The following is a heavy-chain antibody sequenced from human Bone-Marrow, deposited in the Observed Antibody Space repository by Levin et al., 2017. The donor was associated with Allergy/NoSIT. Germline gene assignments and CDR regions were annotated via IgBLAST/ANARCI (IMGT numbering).Heavy chain of an antibody. V-gene: IGHV3-23*01. D-gene: IGHD2-15*01. J-gene: IGHJ4*02. CDR2: ISGTGVNT. CDR1: GFTFYTNA. CDR3: ADSGGTSGYFHFTFES. Sequence: PGGSLRLSCVTSGFTFYTNAMSWVRQTPERGLEWVATISGTGVNTYYAGSVKGRFAISRDNSKNTLFLQMNSLRADDTAVYFCADSGGTSGYFHFTFESWGQGKLVTVS.